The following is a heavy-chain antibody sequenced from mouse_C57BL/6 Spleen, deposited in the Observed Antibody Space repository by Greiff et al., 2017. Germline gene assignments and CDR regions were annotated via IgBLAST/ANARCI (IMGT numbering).Heavy chain of an antibody. D-gene: IGHD1-1*01. J-gene: IGHJ4*01. CDR3: ARSEYLGGSSYEYAMDY. V-gene: IGHV1-82*01. Sequence: VQLQQSGPELVKPGASVKISCKASGYAFSSSWMNWVKQRPGKGLEWIGRIYPGDGDTNYNGKFKGKATLTADKSSSTAYMQLSSLTSEDSAVYVCARSEYLGGSSYEYAMDYWGQGTSVTVSS. CDR2: IYPGDGDT. CDR1: GYAFSSSW.